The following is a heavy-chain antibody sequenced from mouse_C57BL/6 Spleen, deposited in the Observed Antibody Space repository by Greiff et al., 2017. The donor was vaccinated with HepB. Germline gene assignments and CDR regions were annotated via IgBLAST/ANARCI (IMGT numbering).Heavy chain of an antibody. Sequence: VQLKESVAELVRPGASVKLSCTASGFNIKNTYMHWVKQRPEQGLEWIGRIDPANGNTKYAPKFQGKATITADTSSNTAYLQLSCLTSEDTAIYYCATYYGNYFYAMDYWGQGTSVTVSS. CDR2: IDPANGNT. CDR1: GFNIKNTY. CDR3: ATYYGNYFYAMDY. D-gene: IGHD2-10*01. J-gene: IGHJ4*01. V-gene: IGHV14-3*01.